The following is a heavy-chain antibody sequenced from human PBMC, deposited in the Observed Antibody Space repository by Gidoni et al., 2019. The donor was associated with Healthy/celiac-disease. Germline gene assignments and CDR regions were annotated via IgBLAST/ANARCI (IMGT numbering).Heavy chain of an antibody. CDR2: IRSKANSYAT. D-gene: IGHD3-16*01. CDR3: TRLGGAPD. Sequence: EVQPVESGGGLVQPGGSLKLSCAASGFTFSGSAMHWVRQASGKGLVWVGRIRSKANSYATAYAASVKGRFTISRDDSKNTAYLQMNSLKTEDTAVYYCTRLGGAPDWGQGTMVTVSS. J-gene: IGHJ3*01. V-gene: IGHV3-73*02. CDR1: GFTFSGSA.